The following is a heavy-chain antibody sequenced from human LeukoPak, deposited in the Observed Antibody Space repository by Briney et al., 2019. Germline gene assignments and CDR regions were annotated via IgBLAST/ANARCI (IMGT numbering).Heavy chain of an antibody. CDR3: AGLSGYDPYYFDY. Sequence: VSMKVSCKASGYSFTGYYMHWVRQAPGQGLEWMGCINPNRCGTRHPQKFQGRVTMTRDTSISTAHMELSRLTSDDTAVYYCAGLSGYDPYYFDYWGQGTLVAVSS. CDR1: GYSFTGYY. D-gene: IGHD5-12*01. CDR2: INPNRCGT. V-gene: IGHV1-2*02. J-gene: IGHJ4*02.